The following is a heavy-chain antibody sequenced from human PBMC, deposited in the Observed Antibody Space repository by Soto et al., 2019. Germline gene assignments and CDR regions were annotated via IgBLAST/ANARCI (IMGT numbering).Heavy chain of an antibody. CDR1: RYTFTAYY. CDR2: INPNSGDT. J-gene: IGHJ6*02. D-gene: IGHD3-22*01. CDR3: ARDRRYYDSSGYSSANYYAMDV. V-gene: IGHV1-2*02. Sequence: ASVKVSCKASRYTFTAYYIHWVRQAPGQGLEWMGWINPNSGDTNYAQKFQGRVTMTRDASLTTAYMELSRLRSDDTAMYYCARDRRYYDSSGYSSANYYAMDVRGQGTTVTVSS.